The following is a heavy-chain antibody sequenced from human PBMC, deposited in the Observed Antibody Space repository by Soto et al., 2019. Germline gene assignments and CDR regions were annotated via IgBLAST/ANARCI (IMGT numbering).Heavy chain of an antibody. CDR2: IYYSGST. CDR1: GGSISSGGYY. J-gene: IGHJ4*02. D-gene: IGHD3-22*01. Sequence: PSETLSLTCTVSGGSISSGGYYWSWIRQHPGKGLEWIGYIYYSGSTYYNPSLKSRVTISVDTSKNQFSLKLSSVTAADTAVYYCARCPYDSSGYSYYFDYSGQGTLVTVSS. V-gene: IGHV4-31*03. CDR3: ARCPYDSSGYSYYFDY.